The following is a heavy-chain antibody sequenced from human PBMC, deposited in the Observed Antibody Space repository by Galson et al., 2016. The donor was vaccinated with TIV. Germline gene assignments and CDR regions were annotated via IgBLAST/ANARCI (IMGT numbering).Heavy chain of an antibody. V-gene: IGHV4-38-2*01. CDR1: GYSISSGSY. CDR2: IYHTGKS. Sequence: ETLSLTCDVSGYSISSGSYWGWIRQSPRKGLEWIGSIYHTGKSYYRPSLKSRVTISVDTSKNQFSLRMSSVTAADTAVYYCARMPRTATPDTEYYFDWWGQGTLVTVSS. CDR3: ARMPRTATPDTEYYFDW. D-gene: IGHD4-11*01. J-gene: IGHJ4*02.